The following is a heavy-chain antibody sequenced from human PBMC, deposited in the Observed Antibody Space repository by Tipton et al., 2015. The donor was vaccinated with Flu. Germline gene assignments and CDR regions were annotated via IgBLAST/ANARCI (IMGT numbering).Heavy chain of an antibody. V-gene: IGHV4-4*07. J-gene: IGHJ3*02. CDR1: GGSISTSY. Sequence: TLSLACTVSGGSISTSYWSWIRQPAGKGLEWIGRISTSGSTNYNAPLESRVTLSRDTSKNHISLRLTSATAADTALYYCARDLRGYSGYTGGDAFDMWGRGIMVFVSS. CDR2: ISTSGST. D-gene: IGHD5-12*01. CDR3: ARDLRGYSGYTGGDAFDM.